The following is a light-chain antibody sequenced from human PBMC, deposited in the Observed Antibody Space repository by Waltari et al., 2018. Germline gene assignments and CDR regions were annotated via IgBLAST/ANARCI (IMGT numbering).Light chain of an antibody. CDR2: EDN. CDR1: TGSIVTKY. V-gene: IGLV6-57*03. CDR3: QSYDTINWV. J-gene: IGLJ3*02. Sequence: FLLTQPHSVSESPGQTVIISCTRSTGSIVTKYGQRYQQRPGSAPTLVIYEDNKRPSGVPDRFSASIDSSSNSASLSISGLRSEDEADYYCQSYDTINWVFGGGTRLTVL.